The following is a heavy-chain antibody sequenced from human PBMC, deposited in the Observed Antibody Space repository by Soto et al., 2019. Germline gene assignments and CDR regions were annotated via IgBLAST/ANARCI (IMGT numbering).Heavy chain of an antibody. V-gene: IGHV2-5*02. Sequence: QITLKESGPTLVKPTQTLTLTCTFSGFSLSTNGVGVGWIRQPPGKALEWLALIYWDDDKRYSPSLKSRLTPTXXTSKNRVVLTMTNMDPVDTATYYCAHSPRITMYDYWGQGTLVTVSS. CDR1: GFSLSTNGVG. CDR3: AHSPRITMYDY. D-gene: IGHD3-10*02. CDR2: IYWDDDK. J-gene: IGHJ4*02.